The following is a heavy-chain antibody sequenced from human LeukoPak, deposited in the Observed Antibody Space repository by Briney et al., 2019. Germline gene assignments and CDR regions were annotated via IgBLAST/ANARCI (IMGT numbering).Heavy chain of an antibody. D-gene: IGHD3-22*01. CDR3: ARVDDSSGYLDY. CDR2: IYYSGST. Sequence: SETLSLTCTVSGGSISSGGYYWSWIRQHPGKGLEWIGYIYYSGSTYYNPSLKSRVTVSVDTSKNQFSLKLSSVTAADTAVYYCARVDDSSGYLDYWGQGTLVTVSS. V-gene: IGHV4-31*03. CDR1: GGSISSGGYY. J-gene: IGHJ4*02.